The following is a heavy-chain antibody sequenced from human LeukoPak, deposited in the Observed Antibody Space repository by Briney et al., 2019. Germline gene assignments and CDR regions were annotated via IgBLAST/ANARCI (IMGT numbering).Heavy chain of an antibody. J-gene: IGHJ4*02. D-gene: IGHD3-16*01. CDR1: GFSFSGYA. Sequence: PGGSLRLSCAASGFSFSGYAIHWVRQAPCKGLGWVALISYNGGRKDYADSVKGRFTIDRDNSKNTVYLQMNSLRPDDTGIYSCARQESRNYQYEGLDYWGQGNLVTVSS. V-gene: IGHV3-30*04. CDR2: ISYNGGRK. CDR3: ARQESRNYQYEGLDY.